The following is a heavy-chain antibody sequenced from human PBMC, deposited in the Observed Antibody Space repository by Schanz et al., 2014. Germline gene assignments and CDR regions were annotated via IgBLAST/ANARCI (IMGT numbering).Heavy chain of an antibody. CDR3: ARDRSNNFDY. CDR2: IYNGGGGRT. V-gene: IGHV3-53*01. CDR1: GYTVSSNY. D-gene: IGHD2-2*01. Sequence: EVQLVESGGGLIQPGGSLRLSCAASGYTVSSNYMSWVRQAPGKGLEWVSVIYNGGGGRTYYADSVKGRFTISSDNSKNTVFLQMNSLRAEDTGVYYCARDRSNNFDYWGQGTLVTVSS. J-gene: IGHJ4*02.